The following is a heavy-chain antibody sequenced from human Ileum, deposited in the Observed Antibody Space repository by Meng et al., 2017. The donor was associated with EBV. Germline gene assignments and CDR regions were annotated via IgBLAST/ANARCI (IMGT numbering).Heavy chain of an antibody. CDR2: VYHDGAT. Sequence: QGQLEGPGPGRVKPWGTLSLRCAGSGDSVSGSDWWSWVRQPPGKGLEWIGEVYHDGATNYHPSLKSRVTISLDKSKNEVNLHLNSLTAADTAVYFCARSSPIVRGLDYWGQGTLVTVSS. CDR3: ARSSPIVRGLDY. D-gene: IGHD3-10*01. CDR1: GDSVSGSDW. J-gene: IGHJ4*02. V-gene: IGHV4-4*02.